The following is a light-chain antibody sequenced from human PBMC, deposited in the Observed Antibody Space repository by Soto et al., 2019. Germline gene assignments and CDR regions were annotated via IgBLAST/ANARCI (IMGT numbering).Light chain of an antibody. CDR3: QQYNNWPL. V-gene: IGKV1-12*01. Sequence: DIQMIQSPSSVSASVGDRVTVTCRASQNITTWLTWYQQTPGKAPHLLIYGASTLQRGVPSRFSGSGSGTEFTLTITSLQPEDFALYYCQQYNNWPLFGGGTKVEIK. J-gene: IGKJ4*01. CDR2: GAS. CDR1: QNITTW.